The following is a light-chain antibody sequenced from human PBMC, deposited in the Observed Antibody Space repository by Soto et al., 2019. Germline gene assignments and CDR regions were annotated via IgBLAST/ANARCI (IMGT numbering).Light chain of an antibody. CDR3: QRRSSWPLT. V-gene: IGKV3-11*01. J-gene: IGKJ4*01. CDR2: DAS. CDR1: RGIDTY. Sequence: EIVLTQSPATLSLSPGERATLSCRASRGIDTYLAWYQQKRGQAPRLLIYDASNRTTGIPARFSGGGSGTDFTLAISSLETDDFEVYYCQRRSSWPLTFGGGTKVEIK.